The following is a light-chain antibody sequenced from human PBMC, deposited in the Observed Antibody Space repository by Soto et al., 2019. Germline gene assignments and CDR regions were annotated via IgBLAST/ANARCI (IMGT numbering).Light chain of an antibody. J-gene: IGKJ1*01. CDR2: EVS. CDR1: QSLLHITGETF. Sequence: DVVMTQTPLSLSVAAGQPASISFKSSQSLLHITGETFLFWYLQKPGQSPQLLIYEVSTRVSGVPDRFSGSGSGTDFTLTISSLQPDDFATYYCQQYNSYWTFGQGTKVDIK. V-gene: IGKV2-29*03. CDR3: QQYNSYWT.